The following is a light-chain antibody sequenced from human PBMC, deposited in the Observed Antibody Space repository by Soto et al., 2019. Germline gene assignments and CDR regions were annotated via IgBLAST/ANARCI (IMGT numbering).Light chain of an antibody. CDR1: QSVSSY. CDR2: DAS. Sequence: EIVVTQSPATLSVSPGEEATLACVASQSVSSYVAWYQQRPGQAPRLLIYDASQRATGIPTRFSGAGSGRAFTLTISSLEPEDFAVYYCQKRGDWPVTFGGGTRVE. V-gene: IGKV3-11*02. CDR3: QKRGDWPVT. J-gene: IGKJ4*01.